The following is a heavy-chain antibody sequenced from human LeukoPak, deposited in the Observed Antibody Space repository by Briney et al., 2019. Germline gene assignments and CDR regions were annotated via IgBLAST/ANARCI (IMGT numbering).Heavy chain of an antibody. CDR3: ASKDSAIVGATLYFDY. D-gene: IGHD1-26*01. V-gene: IGHV4-34*01. J-gene: IGHJ4*02. CDR1: GGSFSGYY. Sequence: SETVSLTCAVYGGSFSGYYWSWIRQPPGKGLEWIGEINHSGSTNYNPSLKSRVTISVDTSKNQFSLKLSSVTAADTAVSYCASKDSAIVGATLYFDYWGQGTLVTVSS. CDR2: INHSGST.